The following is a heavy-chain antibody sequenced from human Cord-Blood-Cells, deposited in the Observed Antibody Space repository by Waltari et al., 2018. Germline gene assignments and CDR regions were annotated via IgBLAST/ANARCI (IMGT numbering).Heavy chain of an antibody. CDR3: ARDYSQLGDAFDI. Sequence: EVQLVESGGGLVQPGGSLRLSCAASGFTFSSYWMSWVRQAPGKGVGWEANIKQDGSENYYVDSVKGRFTISRDNAKNSLYLQMNSLRAEDTAVYYCARDYSQLGDAFDIWGQGTMVTVSS. V-gene: IGHV3-7*01. CDR2: IKQDGSEN. J-gene: IGHJ3*02. D-gene: IGHD6-13*01. CDR1: GFTFSSYW.